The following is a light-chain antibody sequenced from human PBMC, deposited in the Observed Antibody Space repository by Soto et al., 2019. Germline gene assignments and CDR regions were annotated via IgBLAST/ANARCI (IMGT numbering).Light chain of an antibody. J-gene: IGKJ1*01. V-gene: IGKV3-15*01. CDR3: QQYNDWPLT. Sequence: EILMTQSPVTLSLSPGERVTLSCRASQSVSDNLAWYQQKPGQAPSLLIYDAFTRATGVPARFSGAGSGTEFTLTISSLPSEDFALYYCQQYNDWPLTFGQGTKVEI. CDR2: DAF. CDR1: QSVSDN.